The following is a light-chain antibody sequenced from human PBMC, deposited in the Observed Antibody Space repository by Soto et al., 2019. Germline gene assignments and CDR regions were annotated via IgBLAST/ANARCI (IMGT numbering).Light chain of an antibody. CDR3: QQYKSSST. J-gene: IGKJ1*01. CDR1: QSISSW. Sequence: DIQMTQSPSTLSASVGDRVTITCRASQSISSWLAWYQQKPGKAPKLLIYDASSLESGVPSRFSGSGSGTEFTLTITSLQPDDFAVYYCQQYKSSSTFGQGTKVDIK. V-gene: IGKV1-5*01. CDR2: DAS.